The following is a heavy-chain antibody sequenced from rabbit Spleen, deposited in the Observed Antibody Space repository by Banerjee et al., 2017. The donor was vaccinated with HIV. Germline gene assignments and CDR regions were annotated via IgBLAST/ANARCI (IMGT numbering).Heavy chain of an antibody. D-gene: IGHD8-1*01. CDR1: RFSFSSSYW. J-gene: IGHJ6*01. Sequence: EESGGGLVQPEGSLTLTCTASRFSFSSSYWICWVRQAPGKGLEWIACVDAGSSGTTYYARWAKGRFTISKTSSTTVTLQMTSLTAADTATYFCARDTGSSFSTYGMDLWGPGTLVT. CDR2: VDAGSSGTT. CDR3: ARDTGSSFSTYGMDL. V-gene: IGHV1S45*01.